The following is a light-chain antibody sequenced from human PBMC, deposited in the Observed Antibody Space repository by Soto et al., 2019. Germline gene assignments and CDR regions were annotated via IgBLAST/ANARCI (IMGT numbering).Light chain of an antibody. Sequence: DIQMTQSPSTLSASVGDRVTITCRASQSISSWLAWYQQKPGKAPKLLIYDVSSLESGVPSRFSGSGSGTELTLTISSLQPDDFATYYCQQYNSYSLTFGGGTKVDIK. CDR3: QQYNSYSLT. CDR2: DVS. CDR1: QSISSW. V-gene: IGKV1-5*01. J-gene: IGKJ4*01.